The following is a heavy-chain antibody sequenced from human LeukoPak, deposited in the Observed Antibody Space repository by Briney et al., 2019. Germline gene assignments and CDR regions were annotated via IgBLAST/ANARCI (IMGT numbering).Heavy chain of an antibody. J-gene: IGHJ5*02. V-gene: IGHV1-46*01. CDR2: ISPSGGST. CDR3: ARDDGVADGNWFDP. CDR1: GYTFTSNY. Sequence: VASVKVSCKAFGYTFTSNYMHWVRQAPGQGPEWMGVISPSGGSTTYAQKFQGRVSMIRDTSTSTAYMELRSLRSDDTAVYYCARDDGVADGNWFDPWGQGTLVTVSS. D-gene: IGHD6-19*01.